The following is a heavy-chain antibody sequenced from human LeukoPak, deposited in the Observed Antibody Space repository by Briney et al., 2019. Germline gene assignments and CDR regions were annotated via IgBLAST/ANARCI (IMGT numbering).Heavy chain of an antibody. CDR1: GFTFSTYG. CDR3: AKILYYYDSRGFEDY. CDR2: ISYDGSNK. V-gene: IGHV3-30*18. J-gene: IGHJ4*02. Sequence: GRSLRLSCAASGFTFSTYGMHWVRQAPGKGLEWVAVISYDGSNKYYRDSVKGRFIISRDNSKNTLYLQMNSLRAEDTAVYYCAKILYYYDSRGFEDYWGQGTLVTVSS. D-gene: IGHD3-22*01.